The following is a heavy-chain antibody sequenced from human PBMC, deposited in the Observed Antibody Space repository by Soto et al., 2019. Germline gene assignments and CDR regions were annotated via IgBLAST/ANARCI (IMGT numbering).Heavy chain of an antibody. CDR2: ISYDGSNK. CDR1: GFTFSSYA. D-gene: IGHD2-15*01. J-gene: IGHJ4*02. V-gene: IGHV3-30-3*01. CDR3: ARDAVVVAATIHKGLGY. Sequence: GGSLRLSCAASGFTFSSYAMHWVRQAPGKGLEWVAVISYDGSNKYYADSVKGRFTISRDNSKNTLYLQMNSLRAEDTAVYYCARDAVVVAATIHKGLGYWGQGTLVTVSS.